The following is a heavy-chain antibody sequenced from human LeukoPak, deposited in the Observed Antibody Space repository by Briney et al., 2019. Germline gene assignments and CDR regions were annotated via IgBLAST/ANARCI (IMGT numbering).Heavy chain of an antibody. Sequence: ASVRVSCKASGYTSTGYGISWVRQAPGQGLGWMGWISAYNGNTNYAQKLQGRVTMTIDTSTSTAYMELRSLRSDDTAAYYCARAVTTLRGFDYWGHGTLVTVSS. D-gene: IGHD4-17*01. CDR2: ISAYNGNT. CDR1: GYTSTGYG. CDR3: ARAVTTLRGFDY. V-gene: IGHV1-18*04. J-gene: IGHJ4*01.